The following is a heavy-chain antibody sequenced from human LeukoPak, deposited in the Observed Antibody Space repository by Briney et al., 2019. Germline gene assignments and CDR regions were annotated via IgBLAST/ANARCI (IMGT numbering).Heavy chain of an antibody. CDR3: ARGQSSRSDAFDI. CDR2: MNPNSGNT. D-gene: IGHD6-13*01. Sequence: ASVKVSCKASGYTFTSYGISWVRQATGQGLEWMGWMNPNSGNTGYAQKFQGRVTMTRNTSISTAYMGLSSLRSEDTAVYYCARGQSSRSDAFDIWGQGTMVTVSS. J-gene: IGHJ3*02. CDR1: GYTFTSYG. V-gene: IGHV1-8*02.